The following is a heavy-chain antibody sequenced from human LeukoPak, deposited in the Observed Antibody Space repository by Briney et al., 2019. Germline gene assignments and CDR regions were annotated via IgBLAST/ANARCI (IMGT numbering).Heavy chain of an antibody. Sequence: PGGSLRLSCAASGFTFNNAWMSWVRQAPGKRLEWVGRIKRKGDDGTIDYAAPVKGRFTISRDDSKNTLYLQMNSLKSEDTAVYYCTAGTGRSDFDYWGQGTLVTVSS. V-gene: IGHV3-15*01. J-gene: IGHJ4*02. CDR3: TAGTGRSDFDY. CDR2: IKRKGDDGTI. CDR1: GFTFNNAW. D-gene: IGHD3/OR15-3a*01.